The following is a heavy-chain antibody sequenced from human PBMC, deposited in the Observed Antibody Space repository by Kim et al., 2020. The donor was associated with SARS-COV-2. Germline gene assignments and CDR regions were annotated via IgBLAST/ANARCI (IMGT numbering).Heavy chain of an antibody. J-gene: IGHJ4*02. Sequence: YVDSVKGRFTMSRDTARNSLSLQVNSLRIEDTAMYYCAAIDSAQVPGGIWGRGTLVTVSS. D-gene: IGHD3-10*01. V-gene: IGHV3-7*01. CDR3: AAIDSAQVPGGI.